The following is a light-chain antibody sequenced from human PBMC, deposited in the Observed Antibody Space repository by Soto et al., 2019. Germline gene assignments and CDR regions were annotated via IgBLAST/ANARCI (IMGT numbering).Light chain of an antibody. CDR3: GTWDSSLSAYV. Sequence: QSVLTQPPSTSGTPGQAVTISCSGGSSNIGDNTVNWYQQLPGSAPKLLIYDNNKRPSGIPDRFSGSKSGTSATLGITGLQTGDEADYYCGTWDSSLSAYVFGTGTKLTVL. V-gene: IGLV1-51*01. CDR1: SSNIGDNT. CDR2: DNN. J-gene: IGLJ1*01.